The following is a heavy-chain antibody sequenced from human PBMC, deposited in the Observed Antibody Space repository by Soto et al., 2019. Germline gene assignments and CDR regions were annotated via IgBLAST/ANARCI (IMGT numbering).Heavy chain of an antibody. D-gene: IGHD2-2*02. CDR2: IYYSGCT. CDR3: AGIPAAIGVGWFDP. Sequence: QLQLQESGPGLVKPSETLSLTCTVSGGSISSSSYYWGWIRQPPGKGLEWIGSIYYSGCTYYNPSLKSRVTIAVDTSKNQFSLKLSSVTAADTAVYYCAGIPAAIGVGWFDPWGQGTLVTVSS. CDR1: GGSISSSSYY. J-gene: IGHJ5*02. V-gene: IGHV4-39*01.